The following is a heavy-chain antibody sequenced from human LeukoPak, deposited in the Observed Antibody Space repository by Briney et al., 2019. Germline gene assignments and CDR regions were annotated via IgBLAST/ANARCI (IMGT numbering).Heavy chain of an antibody. D-gene: IGHD2-15*01. J-gene: IGHJ6*03. Sequence: SETLSLTCAVYGGSFSGYYWSWIRQPPGKGLEWIGEINHSGSTNYNPSLKSRVTISVDTSKNQFSLKLSSVTAADTAVYYCARGAVYCSGGSCYFYYYYYMDAWGKGTTVTVSS. CDR2: INHSGST. CDR1: GGSFSGYY. V-gene: IGHV4-34*01. CDR3: ARGAVYCSGGSCYFYYYYYMDA.